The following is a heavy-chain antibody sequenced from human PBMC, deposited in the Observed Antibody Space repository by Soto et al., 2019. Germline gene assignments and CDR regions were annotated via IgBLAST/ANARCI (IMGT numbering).Heavy chain of an antibody. Sequence: EMQLVESGGGLVQPGGSLRLSCAASGFTFSDYHMEWVRQAPGKGLEWIGRARNDPRARTTQHAACVRGRFTTSRDDSNDSLYLQMNSLKTEDTAVYYCVSTLQYWGQGPLVTVSA. CDR3: VSTLQY. CDR2: ARNDPRARTT. J-gene: IGHJ4*02. CDR1: GFTFSDYH. V-gene: IGHV3-72*01.